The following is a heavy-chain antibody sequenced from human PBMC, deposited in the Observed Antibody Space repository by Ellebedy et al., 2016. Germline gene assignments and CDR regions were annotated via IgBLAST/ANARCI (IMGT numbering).Heavy chain of an antibody. D-gene: IGHD6-13*01. CDR3: TRSGGYSSSWSDY. CDR2: MNPDSGNT. V-gene: IGHV1-8*01. J-gene: IGHJ4*02. Sequence: ASVKVSXXASGYTFGSYDINWVRRATGQGLEWMGWMNPDSGNTGYAQKFQGRVTMTRNTSVSTAYMELTSLTSEDTAVYYCTRSGGYSSSWSDYWGQGTQVTVSS. CDR1: GYTFGSYD.